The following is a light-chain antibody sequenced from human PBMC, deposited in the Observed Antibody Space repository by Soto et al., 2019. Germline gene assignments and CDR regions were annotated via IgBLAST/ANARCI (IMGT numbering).Light chain of an antibody. V-gene: IGKV3-20*01. Sequence: EIVLAQSPGTLSLSPGERATLSCRASQSVSSYYLAWYQQKPGQAPRLLIYGASSRATDIPDRFSGSGSGTDFTLTISRLEPDDFAVYYCQQYGASPLTFGQGTKVDI. CDR1: QSVSSYY. J-gene: IGKJ1*01. CDR3: QQYGASPLT. CDR2: GAS.